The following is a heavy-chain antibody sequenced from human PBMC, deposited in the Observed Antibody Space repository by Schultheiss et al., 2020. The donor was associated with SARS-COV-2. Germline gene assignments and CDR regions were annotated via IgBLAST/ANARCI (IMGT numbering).Heavy chain of an antibody. J-gene: IGHJ6*02. V-gene: IGHV3-23*01. D-gene: IGHD2-21*02. Sequence: GGSLRLSCAASGFTFSSYEMHWVRQAPGKGLEWVSAISGSGDSTYYADSVKGRFTLSRDNSKNTLYLQMNSLRAEDTAVYYCAKTALWAGLQSVWGQGTTVTVSS. CDR2: ISGSGDST. CDR1: GFTFSSYE. CDR3: AKTALWAGLQSV.